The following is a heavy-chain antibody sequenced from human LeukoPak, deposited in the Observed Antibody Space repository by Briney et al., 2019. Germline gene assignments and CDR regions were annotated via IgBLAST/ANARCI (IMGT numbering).Heavy chain of an antibody. V-gene: IGHV3-7*01. D-gene: IGHD6-19*01. CDR1: GFTFSSYW. CDR2: IKQDGSEK. J-gene: IGHJ1*01. Sequence: GGSLRLSCAASGFTFSSYWMSWVRQAPGKGLEWVANIKQDGSEKYYVDSVKGRFTISRDNAKNSLYLQMNSLRAEDTAVYYCATGYSSGWYFYFRHWGQGSLVSVSS. CDR3: ATGYSSGWYFYFRH.